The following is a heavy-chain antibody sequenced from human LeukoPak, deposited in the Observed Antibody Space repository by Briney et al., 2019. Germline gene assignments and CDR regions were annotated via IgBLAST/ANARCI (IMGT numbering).Heavy chain of an antibody. CDR2: ISSSSSTI. CDR1: GFTFSSYS. CDR3: ATFRARAFDI. J-gene: IGHJ3*02. V-gene: IGHV3-48*01. Sequence: GGSLRLSCAASGFTFSSYSMNWVRQAPGKGLEWVSYISSSSSTIYYADSVKGRITISRDNAKNSLYLQMNSLRAEDTAVYYCATFRARAFDIWGQGTMVTVSS.